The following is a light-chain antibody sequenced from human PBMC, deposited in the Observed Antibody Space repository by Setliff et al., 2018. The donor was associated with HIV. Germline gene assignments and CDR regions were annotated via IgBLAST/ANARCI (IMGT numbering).Light chain of an antibody. V-gene: IGLV2-14*01. Sequence: ALAQPASVSGSPGQSITMSCTGTSSDVGGYNYVSWYQHHPGKAPKLMIYEVTNRPSGVSSRFSGSKSGNTASLTIFGLQAEDEADYYCSSYTNSNSYVFGTGTKVTVL. J-gene: IGLJ1*01. CDR2: EVT. CDR3: SSYTNSNSYV. CDR1: SSDVGGYNY.